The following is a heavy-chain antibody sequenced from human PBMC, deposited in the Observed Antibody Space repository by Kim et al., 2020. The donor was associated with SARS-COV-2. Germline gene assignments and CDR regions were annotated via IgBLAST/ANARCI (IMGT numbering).Heavy chain of an antibody. J-gene: IGHJ4*02. CDR2: ISWNSGSI. D-gene: IGHD1-1*01. CDR1: GFTFGDYA. CDR3: ALGDWNDQTPLFDY. V-gene: IGHV3-9*01. Sequence: GGSLRLSCAASGFTFGDYAMHWVRQAPGKGLEWVSGISWNSGSIGYADSVKGRFTISRDNAKNSLYLQMNSLRAEDTALYYCALGDWNDQTPLFDYWGQGTLVTVSS.